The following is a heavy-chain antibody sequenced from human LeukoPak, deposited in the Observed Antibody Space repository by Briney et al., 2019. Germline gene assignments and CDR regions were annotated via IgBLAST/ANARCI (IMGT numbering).Heavy chain of an antibody. J-gene: IGHJ3*02. CDR1: GGSISSYY. Sequence: SETLSLTCTVSGGSISSYYWSWIRQPPGKGLEWIGYIYYSGSTNYNPSLKSRVTISVDTSKNQFSLKLSSVTAADTAVYYCPAVLWFGEAEGYAFDIWGQGTMVTVSS. D-gene: IGHD3-10*01. CDR3: PAVLWFGEAEGYAFDI. V-gene: IGHV4-59*01. CDR2: IYYSGST.